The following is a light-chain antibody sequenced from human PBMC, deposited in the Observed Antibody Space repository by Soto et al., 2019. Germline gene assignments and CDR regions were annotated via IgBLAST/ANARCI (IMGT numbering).Light chain of an antibody. V-gene: IGKV3-11*01. J-gene: IGKJ1*01. CDR2: DAS. Sequence: IVLTDSPATLSLSPLERATLSFMSSQSVSSYLAWYQQKPGQAPRLLIYDASNRATGIPARFSGSGSGTDFTLTISSLEPEDFAVYYCQQRSNWPPWTFGQGTKVDIK. CDR1: QSVSSY. CDR3: QQRSNWPPWT.